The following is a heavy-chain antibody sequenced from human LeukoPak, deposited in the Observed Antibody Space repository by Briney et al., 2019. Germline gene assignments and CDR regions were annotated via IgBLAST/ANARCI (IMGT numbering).Heavy chain of an antibody. Sequence: GGSLRLSCAASGFTFSSYWMHWVRQAPGKGLVWVSRINSDGSSTSYADSVKGRFTISRDNAKNTLYLQMNSLRAEDTAVYYCARLPFLDHSYYYYYGMDVWGQGTTVTVSS. J-gene: IGHJ6*02. CDR1: GFTFSSYW. CDR3: ARLPFLDHSYYYYYGMDV. D-gene: IGHD1-1*01. V-gene: IGHV3-74*01. CDR2: INSDGSST.